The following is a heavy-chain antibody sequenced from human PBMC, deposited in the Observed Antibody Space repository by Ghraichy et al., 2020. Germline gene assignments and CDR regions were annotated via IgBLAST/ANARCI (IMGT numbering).Heavy chain of an antibody. Sequence: GSLRLSCAASGFTFSTYGMHWVRQAPGKGLEWVAVIWYDGSNKYYADSVKGRFIISGDNSKNTLYLQMNSLRAEDTAVYYCARGVAARVPFDYWGQGTLVTVSS. J-gene: IGHJ4*02. D-gene: IGHD6-6*01. CDR2: IWYDGSNK. CDR3: ARGVAARVPFDY. CDR1: GFTFSTYG. V-gene: IGHV3-33*08.